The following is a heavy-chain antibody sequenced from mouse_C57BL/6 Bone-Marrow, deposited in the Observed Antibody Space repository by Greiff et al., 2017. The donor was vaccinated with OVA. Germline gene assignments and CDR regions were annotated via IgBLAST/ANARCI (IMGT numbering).Heavy chain of an antibody. Sequence: VQLQQSGAELVRPGASVKLSCTASGFHIKDDYMHWVKQRPEQGLDWIGWIDPENGDTEYASKFQGKATITADTSSNTAYLQLSSLTSEDTAVYYCTTPDWFAYWGQGTLVTVSA. CDR3: TTPDWFAY. J-gene: IGHJ3*01. CDR2: IDPENGDT. V-gene: IGHV14-4*01. CDR1: GFHIKDDY.